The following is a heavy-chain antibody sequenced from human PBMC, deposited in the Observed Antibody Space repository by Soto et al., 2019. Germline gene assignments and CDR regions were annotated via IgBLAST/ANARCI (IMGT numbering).Heavy chain of an antibody. CDR3: ARRYGSGFDY. V-gene: IGHV4-59*08. Sequence: QVQLQESGPGLVKPSETLSLTCTVSGGSISSYYWSWIRQPPGKGLEWIGYIYYSGSSNYNPSLKSRVTIPVATSINQFSLKLSSVTAADTAVYYCARRYGSGFDYWGQGTLVTVSS. CDR2: IYYSGSS. D-gene: IGHD5-18*01. J-gene: IGHJ4*02. CDR1: GGSISSYY.